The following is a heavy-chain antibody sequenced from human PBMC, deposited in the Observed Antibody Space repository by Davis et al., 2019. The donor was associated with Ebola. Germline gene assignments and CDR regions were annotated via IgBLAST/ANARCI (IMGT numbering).Heavy chain of an antibody. V-gene: IGHV1-3*01. D-gene: IGHD3-10*02. CDR3: ARGSTMSQ. J-gene: IGHJ4*02. Sequence: KFQGRVTITRDTSANTAYMELSSLRSEDTAVYYCARGSTMSQWGQGTLVTVSS.